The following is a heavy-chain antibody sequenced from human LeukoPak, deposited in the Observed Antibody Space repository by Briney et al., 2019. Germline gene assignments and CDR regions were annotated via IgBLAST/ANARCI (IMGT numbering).Heavy chain of an antibody. CDR1: GGSISSYY. V-gene: IGHV4-59*08. D-gene: IGHD6-13*01. CDR3: ARLRIEQQLHAFDI. CDR2: IYYSGST. Sequence: SETLSLTCTVSGGSISSYYWSWIRQPPGKGLEWIGYIYYSGSTNYNPSLKSRVTISVDTSKNQFSLKLSSVTAADTAVYYCARLRIEQQLHAFDIWGQGTMVTVSS. J-gene: IGHJ3*02.